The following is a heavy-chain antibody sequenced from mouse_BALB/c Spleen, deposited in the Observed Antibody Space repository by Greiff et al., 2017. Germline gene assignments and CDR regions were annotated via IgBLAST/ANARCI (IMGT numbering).Heavy chain of an antibody. D-gene: IGHD2-2*01. V-gene: IGHV5-17*02. CDR2: ISSGSSTT. CDR1: GFTFSSFG. J-gene: IGHJ4*01. Sequence: EVKLMESGGGLVQPGGSRKLSCAASGFTFSSFGMHWVRQAPEKGLEWVAYISSGSSTTYYADTVKGRFTISRDNPKNTLFLQMTSLRSEDTAMYYCARPLYGCYAMDDWGQGTSVTVSS. CDR3: ARPLYGCYAMDD.